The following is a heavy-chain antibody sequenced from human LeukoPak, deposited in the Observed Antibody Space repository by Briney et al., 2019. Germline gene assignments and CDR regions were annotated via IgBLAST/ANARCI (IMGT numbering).Heavy chain of an antibody. V-gene: IGHV1-8*01. CDR3: ARRSGSSPDY. D-gene: IGHD2-15*01. J-gene: IGHJ4*02. Sequence: EASVKVSCKASGYTFTSYDINWVRQATGQGLEWMGWMNPNSGNTGDAQKFQGRVTMTRNTSISTAYMELSSLRSEDTAVYYCARRSGSSPDYWGQGTLVTVSS. CDR1: GYTFTSYD. CDR2: MNPNSGNT.